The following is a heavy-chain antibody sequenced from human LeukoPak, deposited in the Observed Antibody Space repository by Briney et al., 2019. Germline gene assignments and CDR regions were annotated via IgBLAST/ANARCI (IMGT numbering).Heavy chain of an antibody. D-gene: IGHD1-1*01. CDR3: VRGAGPGTPFD. CDR1: GFTFSLSW. J-gene: IGHJ1*01. CDR2: INYDARRR. Sequence: GGSLRLSCVASGFTFSLSWMHWVRQAPGKGLEWVSSINYDARRRTYADSVKGRHTISRDHAENTLFLQMNSLRVEDSAIYSCVRGAGPGTPFDWGQGILVTVSS. V-gene: IGHV3-74*01.